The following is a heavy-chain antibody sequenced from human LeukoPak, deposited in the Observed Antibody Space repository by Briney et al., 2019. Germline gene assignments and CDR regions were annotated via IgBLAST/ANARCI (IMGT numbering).Heavy chain of an antibody. CDR3: AKGSKGYGSGSHDY. D-gene: IGHD3-10*01. CDR1: GFTFSSYA. Sequence: PGGSLRLSCAASGFTFSSYAMSWVRQAPGEGLQWVSTVSGSGGSAFYADSVRGRFIISRDNHNNVVYLQMDSLRVEDTAVYYCAKGSKGYGSGSHDYWGRGTQVTVSS. CDR2: VSGSGGSA. J-gene: IGHJ4*02. V-gene: IGHV3-23*01.